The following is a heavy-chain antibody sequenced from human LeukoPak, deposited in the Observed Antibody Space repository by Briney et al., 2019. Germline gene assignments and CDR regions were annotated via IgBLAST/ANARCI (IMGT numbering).Heavy chain of an antibody. D-gene: IGHD3-10*01. CDR1: GYTFTSYY. CDR3: ARDPSYGSGGNWFDP. V-gene: IGHV1-46*01. Sequence: ASVKVCCKASGYTFTSYYMHWVRHAPGQGLEWMGIINPSGGSTSYAQKFQGRVTMTRDTSTSTVYMELSSLRSEDTAVYYCARDPSYGSGGNWFDPWGQGTLVTVSS. J-gene: IGHJ5*02. CDR2: INPSGGST.